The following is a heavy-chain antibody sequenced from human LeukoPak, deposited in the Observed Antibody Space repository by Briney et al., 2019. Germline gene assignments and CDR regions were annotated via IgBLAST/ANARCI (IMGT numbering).Heavy chain of an antibody. CDR1: GITLMSYT. J-gene: IGHJ4*02. CDR2: VLDNTDFA. Sequence: GGSLRLSCSASGITLMSYTIHWLRRAPGRGLEWLTLVLDNTDFAYHADSVKGRFIISRDTSKNVVYLQMNSLRPEDTAVYYCATYYDFWSGYYPFDYWGQGTLVTVSS. V-gene: IGHV3-30-3*01. D-gene: IGHD3-3*01. CDR3: ATYYDFWSGYYPFDY.